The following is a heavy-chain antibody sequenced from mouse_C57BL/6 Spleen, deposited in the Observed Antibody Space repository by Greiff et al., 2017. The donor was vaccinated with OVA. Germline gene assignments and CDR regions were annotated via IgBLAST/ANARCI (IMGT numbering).Heavy chain of an antibody. CDR3: ARRILDYFDY. CDR2: ISSGSSTI. Sequence: EVQLQESGGGLVKPGGSLKLSCAASGFTFSDYGMHWVRQAPEKGLEWVAYISSGSSTIYYADTVKGRFTISRDNAKNTLFLQMTSLRSEDTAMYYCARRILDYFDYWGQGTTLTVSS. CDR1: GFTFSDYG. J-gene: IGHJ2*01. V-gene: IGHV5-17*01.